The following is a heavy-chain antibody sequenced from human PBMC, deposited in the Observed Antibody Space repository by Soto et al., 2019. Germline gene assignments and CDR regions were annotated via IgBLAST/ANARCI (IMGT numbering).Heavy chain of an antibody. J-gene: IGHJ2*01. CDR2: IYSGGST. CDR1: GFTVSSNY. D-gene: IGHD4-17*01. CDR3: ARDAGDYGAYGDWYFDL. Sequence: EVQLVESGGGLVQPGGSLRLSCAASGFTVSSNYMSWVRQAPGKGLEWVSVIYSGGSTYYADSVKGRFTISRDNSKNTLYLQMNSLRAEDTGVYYCARDAGDYGAYGDWYFDLWGRGTLVTVSS. V-gene: IGHV3-66*01.